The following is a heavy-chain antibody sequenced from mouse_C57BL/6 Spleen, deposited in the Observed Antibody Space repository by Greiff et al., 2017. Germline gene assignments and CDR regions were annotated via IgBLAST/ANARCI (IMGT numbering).Heavy chain of an antibody. CDR3: ARKEGGLDY. Sequence: QVQLKQSGPGLVAPSQSLSITCTAISWVRQPPVKGLEWLGVIWAGGGTKYNSALKCRLSITKDISKRQVFLKMNSLQTDDTATYYCARKEGGLDYWGPGTTLTVSS. V-gene: IGHV2-9-1*01. CDR2: IWAGGGT. J-gene: IGHJ2*01. D-gene: IGHD3-3*01.